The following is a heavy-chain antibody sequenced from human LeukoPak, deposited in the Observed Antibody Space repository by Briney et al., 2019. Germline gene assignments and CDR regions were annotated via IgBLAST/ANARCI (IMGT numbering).Heavy chain of an antibody. J-gene: IGHJ5*02. CDR3: AKDRGLGELSTLCES. D-gene: IGHD3-16*02. CDR1: GFTFSSYD. Sequence: GGSLRLSCAASGFTFSSYDMHWVRQATGKGLEWVSAIGTAGDTYYPGSVKGRFTISRENAKNSLYLQMNSLRAGDTAVYYCAKDRGLGELSTLCESWGQGTLVAVSS. V-gene: IGHV3-13*01. CDR2: IGTAGDT.